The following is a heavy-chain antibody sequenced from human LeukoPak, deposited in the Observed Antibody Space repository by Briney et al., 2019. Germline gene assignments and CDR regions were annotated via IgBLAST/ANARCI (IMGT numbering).Heavy chain of an antibody. D-gene: IGHD4-17*01. CDR2: INHSGST. V-gene: IGHV4-34*01. CDR1: GGSFSGYY. CDR3: ARGNTVTTPYHYYYYYMDV. Sequence: SETLSLTCAVYGGSFSGYYWSWIRQPPGKGLEWIGEINHSGSTNYNPSLKSRVTISVDTSKNQFSLKLSSVTAADTAVYYCARGNTVTTPYHYYYYYMDVWGKGTTVTISS. J-gene: IGHJ6*03.